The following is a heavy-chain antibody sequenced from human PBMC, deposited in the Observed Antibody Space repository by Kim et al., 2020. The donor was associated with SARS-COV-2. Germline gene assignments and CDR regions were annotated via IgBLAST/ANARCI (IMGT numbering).Heavy chain of an antibody. D-gene: IGHD6-13*01. Sequence: GGSLRLSCAVSGITVTTNYVNWVRQAPGKGLEWVSTIYSGGTTYYADSVKGRFTISRDTSKNTLYLQMNSLRAEDTAVYYCAREPYSSTWLDYWGPGTLV. J-gene: IGHJ4*02. CDR1: GITVTTNY. CDR3: AREPYSSTWLDY. CDR2: IYSGGTT. V-gene: IGHV3-66*01.